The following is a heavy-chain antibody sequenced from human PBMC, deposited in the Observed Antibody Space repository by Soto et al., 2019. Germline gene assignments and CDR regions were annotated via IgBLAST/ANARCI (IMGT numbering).Heavy chain of an antibody. CDR2: LSDSGGSI. J-gene: IGHJ4*02. D-gene: IGHD2-8*01. V-gene: IGHV3-23*01. Sequence: ASGFTFNRHAMTWVRQAPGKGLEWVSGLSDSGGSIYYADSVKGRFTISRDNSMNTLYLQMNTLRAEDTAVYYCAKASSAWYAGFFDLWGQGTLLTVSS. CDR3: AKASSAWYAGFFDL. CDR1: GFTFNRHA.